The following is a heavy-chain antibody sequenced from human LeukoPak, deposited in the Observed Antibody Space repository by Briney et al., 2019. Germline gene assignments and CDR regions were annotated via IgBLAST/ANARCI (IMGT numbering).Heavy chain of an antibody. CDR1: GYTFTGYY. V-gene: IGHV1-2*02. Sequence: GASVKVSCKASGYTFTGYYMHWVRQAPGQGLEWMGWINPNSGGTNYAQKFQGRVTMTRDTSISTAYMELSRLRSDDTAVYYCARTSGSYSFYYFDYWGQGTLVTVSS. D-gene: IGHD1-26*01. CDR2: INPNSGGT. CDR3: ARTSGSYSFYYFDY. J-gene: IGHJ4*02.